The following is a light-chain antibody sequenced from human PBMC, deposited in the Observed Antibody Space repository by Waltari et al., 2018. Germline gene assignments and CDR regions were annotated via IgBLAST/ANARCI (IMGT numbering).Light chain of an antibody. CDR3: CSYAGSAIWV. CDR2: EDN. J-gene: IGLJ3*02. Sequence: WYQQHPRKAPKRMIYEDNMRPSGVFNRFSGSKSGNTASLTISGLQAEDEADYYCCSYAGSAIWVFGGGTKLTVL. V-gene: IGLV2-23*01.